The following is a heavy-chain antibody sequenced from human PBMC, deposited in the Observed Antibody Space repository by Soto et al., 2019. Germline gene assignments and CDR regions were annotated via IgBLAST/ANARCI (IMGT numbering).Heavy chain of an antibody. CDR1: GGTFSSYT. Sequence: QVQLVQSGAEVKKPGSSVKVSCKASGGTFSSYTISWVRQAPGQGLEWMGRIITILGIANYAQKFQGRVTITADKSTSTAYMELSSLRSEDTAVYYCARDPDSSSLGFDYWGQGTLVTVSS. CDR2: IITILGIA. CDR3: ARDPDSSSLGFDY. J-gene: IGHJ4*02. V-gene: IGHV1-69*08. D-gene: IGHD6-13*01.